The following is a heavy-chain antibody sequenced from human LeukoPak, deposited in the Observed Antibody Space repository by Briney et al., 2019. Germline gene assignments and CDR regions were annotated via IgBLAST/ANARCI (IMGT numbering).Heavy chain of an antibody. D-gene: IGHD6-13*01. CDR2: IWYDGSNK. CDR3: AKDNHNIAAAEGYYYYYYMDV. V-gene: IGHV3-33*06. CDR1: GFTFSSYG. J-gene: IGHJ6*03. Sequence: GGSLRLSCAASGFTFSSYGMHWVRQALGKGLEWVAVIWYDGSNKYYADSVKGRFTISRDNSKNTLYLQMNSLRAEDTAVYYCAKDNHNIAAAEGYYYYYYMDVWGKGTTVTVSS.